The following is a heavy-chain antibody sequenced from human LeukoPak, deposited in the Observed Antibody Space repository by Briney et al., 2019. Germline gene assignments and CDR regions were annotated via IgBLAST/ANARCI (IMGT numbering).Heavy chain of an antibody. CDR2: VSISSGTI. CDR3: GVDMGSYGSGSYYLDY. J-gene: IGHJ4*02. D-gene: IGHD3-10*01. CDR1: GFTFSGHN. V-gene: IGHV3-48*04. Sequence: GGSLRLSCAASGFTFSGHNMNWVRQAPGKGLEWISFVSISSGTIYYADSVNGRFRISRDNAKSSLDPEMNSLRAEDTAVYYCGVDMGSYGSGSYYLDYWGQGTLVTVSS.